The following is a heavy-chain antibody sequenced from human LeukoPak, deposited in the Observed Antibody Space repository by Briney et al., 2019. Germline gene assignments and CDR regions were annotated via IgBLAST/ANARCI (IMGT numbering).Heavy chain of an antibody. CDR1: GFTFSSYA. J-gene: IGHJ4*02. CDR2: ISYDGSNK. D-gene: IGHD1-7*01. CDR3: AKDERNWNYNLASQTYD. V-gene: IGHV3-30-3*01. Sequence: GGSLRLSCAASGFTFSSYAMHWVRQAPGKGLEWVAVISYDGSNKYYADSVKGRFTISRDNSKNTLYLQMNSLRAEDTAVYYCAKDERNWNYNLASQTYDWGQGTLVTVSS.